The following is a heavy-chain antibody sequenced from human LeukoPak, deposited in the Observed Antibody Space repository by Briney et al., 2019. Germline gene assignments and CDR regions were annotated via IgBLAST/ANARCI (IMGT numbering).Heavy chain of an antibody. Sequence: GASVKVSCKASGCTFTGYYMHWVRQAPGQGLEWMGWINPNSGGTNYAQKFQGRVTMTRDTSISTAYMELSRLRSDDTAVYYCASKVVAAKGRWFDPWGQGTLVTVSS. D-gene: IGHD2-15*01. CDR2: INPNSGGT. J-gene: IGHJ5*02. V-gene: IGHV1-2*02. CDR3: ASKVVAAKGRWFDP. CDR1: GCTFTGYY.